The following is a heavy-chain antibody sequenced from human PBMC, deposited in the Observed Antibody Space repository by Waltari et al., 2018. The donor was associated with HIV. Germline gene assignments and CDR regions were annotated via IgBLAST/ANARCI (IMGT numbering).Heavy chain of an antibody. J-gene: IGHJ4*02. CDR1: GFELRHFS. Sequence: LVESGGGVVKTGGSIRLTCEASGFELRHFSMNWVRQSPMRGLEWVAYIRRGNNDKHYWDSVRGRFDISRDISESSVYLQMESLKEDDTATYFCVRDDPGYGPIDYWGQGTLVTV. D-gene: IGHD3-16*01. CDR3: VRDDPGYGPIDY. CDR2: IRRGNNDK. V-gene: IGHV3-7*03.